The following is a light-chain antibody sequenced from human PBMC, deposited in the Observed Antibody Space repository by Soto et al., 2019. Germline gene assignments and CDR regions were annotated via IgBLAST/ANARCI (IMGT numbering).Light chain of an antibody. CDR3: QSYDSGLSTSV. CDR1: SANIGTGYD. J-gene: IGLJ1*01. CDR2: GNN. V-gene: IGLV1-40*01. Sequence: QSVLTQPPSVSGSAGQRVTISCTGGSANIGTGYDVHWYQQVPGTAPKLLIYGNNNRPSGIPDRFSGSKSDTSASLAIAGLQAEDEADYYCQSYDSGLSTSVFGTGTK.